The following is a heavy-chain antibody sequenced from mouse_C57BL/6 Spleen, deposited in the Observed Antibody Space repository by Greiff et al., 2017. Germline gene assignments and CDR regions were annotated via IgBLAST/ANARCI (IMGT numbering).Heavy chain of an antibody. V-gene: IGHV1-82*01. CDR2: IYPGDGDT. Sequence: QVQLKQSGPELVKPGASVKISCKASGYAFSSSWMNWVKQRPGKGLEWIGRIYPGDGDTNYNGKFKGKATLTADKSSSTAYMQLSSLTSEDSAVYFCASTTVVATDYWGQGTTLTVSS. CDR1: GYAFSSSW. J-gene: IGHJ2*01. CDR3: ASTTVVATDY. D-gene: IGHD1-1*01.